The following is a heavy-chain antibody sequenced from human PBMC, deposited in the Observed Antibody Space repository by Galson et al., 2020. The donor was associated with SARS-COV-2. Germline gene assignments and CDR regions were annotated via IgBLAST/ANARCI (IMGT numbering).Heavy chain of an antibody. Sequence: TGGSLRLSCVVSGLTFSNYALTWVRQPQGKGLEWVSTISGSGARTYSADSVKGRFIISRDNSRNTLYLQMNSLRAEDTAIYYCATDTMTTGYNAYVIWGQGTRVT. CDR2: ISGSGART. CDR3: ATDTMTTGYNAYVI. V-gene: IGHV3-23*01. D-gene: IGHD4-17*01. J-gene: IGHJ3*02. CDR1: GLTFSNYA.